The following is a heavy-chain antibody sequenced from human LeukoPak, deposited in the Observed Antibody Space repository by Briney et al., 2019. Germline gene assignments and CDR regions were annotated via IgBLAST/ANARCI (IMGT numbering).Heavy chain of an antibody. CDR2: IYYSGST. CDR3: ARERGEAAAGLDAFDI. D-gene: IGHD6-13*01. CDR1: GGSIRSYY. J-gene: IGHJ3*02. Sequence: SETLSLTCTVSGGSIRSYYWSWIRQPPGKGLEWIGNIYYSGSTNYNPSLKSRVTISVDTSKNQFSLKLSSVTAADTAVYYCARERGEAAAGLDAFDIWGQGTMVTVSS. V-gene: IGHV4-59*01.